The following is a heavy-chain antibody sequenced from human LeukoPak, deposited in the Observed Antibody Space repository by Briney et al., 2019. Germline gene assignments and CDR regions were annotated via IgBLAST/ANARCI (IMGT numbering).Heavy chain of an antibody. CDR1: GGSFSGYY. J-gene: IGHJ6*03. Sequence: SETLSLTCAVYGGSFSGYYWSWIRQPPGKGLEWIGEINHSGSTNYNPSLKSRVTMSVDTSKNQFSLKLSSVTAADTAVYYCARGWYSGSYYYYYYMDVWGKGTTVTVSS. D-gene: IGHD1-26*01. V-gene: IGHV4-34*01. CDR3: ARGWYSGSYYYYYYMDV. CDR2: INHSGST.